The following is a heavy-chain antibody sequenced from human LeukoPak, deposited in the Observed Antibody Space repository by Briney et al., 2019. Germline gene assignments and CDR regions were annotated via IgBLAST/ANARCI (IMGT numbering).Heavy chain of an antibody. Sequence: GGSLRLSCAASGFTFSSYGMHWVRQAPGKGLEWVAVIWNDGSNNYYADSVKGRFTISRDNAKNTLYLQMNSLRPEDTAVYYCACSMAYNCLDYWGQGTLVTVSS. CDR1: GFTFSSYG. D-gene: IGHD5-24*01. J-gene: IGHJ4*02. CDR2: IWNDGSNN. V-gene: IGHV3-33*01. CDR3: ACSMAYNCLDY.